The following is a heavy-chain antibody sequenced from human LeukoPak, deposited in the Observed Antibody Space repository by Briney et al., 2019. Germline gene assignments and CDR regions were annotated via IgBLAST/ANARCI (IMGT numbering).Heavy chain of an antibody. CDR2: INHSGST. CDR1: GGSFSGYY. CDR3: AGSGYSSSWYQTLRY. J-gene: IGHJ4*02. Sequence: PLETLSLTCAVYGGSFSGYYWSWIRQPPGKGLEWIGEINHSGSTNYNPSLKSRVTISVDTSKNQFSLKLSSVTAADTAVYYCAGSGYSSSWYQTLRYWGQGTLVTVSS. V-gene: IGHV4-34*01. D-gene: IGHD6-13*01.